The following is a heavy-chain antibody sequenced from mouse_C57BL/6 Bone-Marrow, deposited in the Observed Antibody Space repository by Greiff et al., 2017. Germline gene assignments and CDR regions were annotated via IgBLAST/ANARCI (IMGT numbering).Heavy chain of an antibody. CDR3: AKPRRQRRPDYYAMDY. D-gene: IGHD3-2*02. V-gene: IGHV2-3*01. CDR1: GFSLTSYG. Sequence: QVQLQQSGPGLVAPSQSLSITCTVSGFSLTSYGVSWVRQPPGKGLEWLGVLWGDGSTNYHSAPISKLSISKDNSRSQVILKLNSLQTDDTATYYCAKPRRQRRPDYYAMDYWGQGTSVTVSS. J-gene: IGHJ4*01. CDR2: LWGDGST.